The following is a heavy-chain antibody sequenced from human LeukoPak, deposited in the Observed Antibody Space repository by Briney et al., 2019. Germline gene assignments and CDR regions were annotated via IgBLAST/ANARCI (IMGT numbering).Heavy chain of an antibody. J-gene: IGHJ4*02. CDR2: INPNSGGT. Sequence: ASVKVSCKASGYTFSGYYMHWVRQAPGQGLEWMGWINPNSGGTNYAQKFQGRVTMTRDTSISTAYIELSRLSSDDTAVYYCARDSCSSTSCLSIDDYWGQGTLVTVSS. V-gene: IGHV1-2*02. CDR3: ARDSCSSTSCLSIDDY. D-gene: IGHD2-2*01. CDR1: GYTFSGYY.